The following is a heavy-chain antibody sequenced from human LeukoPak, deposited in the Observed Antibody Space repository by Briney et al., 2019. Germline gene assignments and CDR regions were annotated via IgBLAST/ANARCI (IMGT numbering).Heavy chain of an antibody. CDR2: IYPDDSRT. CDR1: GYRFTKSW. CDR3: ARHLKHRGNFDY. J-gene: IGHJ4*02. D-gene: IGHD1-14*01. V-gene: IGHV5-51*01. Sequence: GESLKISCKGSGYRFTKSWIGWVRQMPGKGLEWLGIIYPDDSRTRYSPSFQGQVTMSVDKSISTAYLQWSSLKASDTAMYYCARHLKHRGNFDYWGQGTLVTVSS.